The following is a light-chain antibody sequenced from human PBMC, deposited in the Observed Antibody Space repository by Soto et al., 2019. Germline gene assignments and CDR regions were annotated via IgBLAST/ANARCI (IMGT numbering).Light chain of an antibody. Sequence: QSALTQPASVSGSPGQSINISCTGTSSDVGSFNLVSWYQQHPGKAPKLMIYEGSKRPSGVSNRFSGSKSGNTASLTISGLQAEDEADYYCCSYAGSSTLFGGGTKLTVL. CDR2: EGS. CDR3: CSYAGSSTL. CDR1: SSDVGSFNL. V-gene: IGLV2-23*01. J-gene: IGLJ2*01.